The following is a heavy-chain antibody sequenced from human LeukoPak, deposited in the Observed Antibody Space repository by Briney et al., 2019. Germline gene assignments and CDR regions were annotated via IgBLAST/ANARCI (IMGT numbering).Heavy chain of an antibody. Sequence: SGTLSLTYAVSGVSISSSNWWSWVRQPPGKGLEWIGEIYHSGSTNYNPSLKSRVTISVDKSKNQFSLKLSSVTAADTAVYYCAREMIAQVSVFDYWGQGTLVTVSS. V-gene: IGHV4-4*02. CDR1: GVSISSSNW. D-gene: IGHD3-22*01. J-gene: IGHJ4*02. CDR2: IYHSGST. CDR3: AREMIAQVSVFDY.